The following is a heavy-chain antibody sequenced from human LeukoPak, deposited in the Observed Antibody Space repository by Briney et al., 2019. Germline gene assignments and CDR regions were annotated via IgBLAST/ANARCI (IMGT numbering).Heavy chain of an antibody. V-gene: IGHV1-2*02. CDR3: VRDDVSP. J-gene: IGHJ5*02. CDR2: INPNSGGT. CDR1: RYTFTGYY. Sequence: GASVKVSCKTSRYTFTGYYIHLVRQAPGQGLEWIGWINPNSGGTNYAQNFQGRVTMTRDTSISTAYMELSRLRSDDTAVYYCVRDDVSPWGQGTLVTVSS.